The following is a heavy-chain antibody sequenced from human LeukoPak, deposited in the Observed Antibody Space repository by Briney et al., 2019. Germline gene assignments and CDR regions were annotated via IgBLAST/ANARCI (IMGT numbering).Heavy chain of an antibody. CDR1: GGSISSYY. CDR3: ARGGRYSSGTFDY. Sequence: SETRSLTCTVSGGSISSYYWSWIRQPPGKGLEWIGYIYHSGRTTYNPSLKSRVTVSVDTSKNQFSLNLSSVTAADTAVYYCARGGRYSSGTFDYWGHGTLVTVSS. J-gene: IGHJ4*01. V-gene: IGHV4-59*12. CDR2: IYHSGRT. D-gene: IGHD6-19*01.